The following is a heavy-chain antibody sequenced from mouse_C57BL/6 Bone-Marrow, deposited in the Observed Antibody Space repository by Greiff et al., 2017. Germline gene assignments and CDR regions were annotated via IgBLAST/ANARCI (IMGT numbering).Heavy chain of an antibody. D-gene: IGHD1-1*01. J-gene: IGHJ3*01. CDR2: IDPENGDT. CDR3: TYYGSSLAWFAY. CDR1: GFNIKDDY. Sequence: VQLQQSGAELVRPGASVKLSCTASGFNIKDDYMHWVKQRPEQGLEWIGWIDPENGDTEYASKFQGKATITADTSSNTAYLQLSSLTSEDTAVYYSTYYGSSLAWFAYWGQGTLVTVSA. V-gene: IGHV14-4*01.